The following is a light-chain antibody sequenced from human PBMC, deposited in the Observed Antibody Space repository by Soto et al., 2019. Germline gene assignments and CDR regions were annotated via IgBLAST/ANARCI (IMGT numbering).Light chain of an antibody. CDR1: QGVRSY. J-gene: IGKJ4*01. V-gene: IGKV1-9*01. CDR2: GAS. Sequence: IQLTQSPSSLSASVGDRVTITCRASQGVRSYLAWFQQRPGKAPKLLIFGASTLQNGVPARFSGGGFGTEFTLTISSLQPDDFATYYCQQYAAFGGGTKVDIK. CDR3: QQYAA.